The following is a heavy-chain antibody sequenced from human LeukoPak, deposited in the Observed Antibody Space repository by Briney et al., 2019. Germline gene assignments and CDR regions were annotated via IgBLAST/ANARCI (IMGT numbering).Heavy chain of an antibody. CDR1: GGSIRSYY. D-gene: IGHD3-10*01. J-gene: IGHJ5*02. Sequence: SETLSLTCTASGGSIRSYYWSWIRQPPGKGLEWIGDIYYSGSTNYNPSLKSRVTISEDTSKNQFSLKLSAVTAADTAVYYCARDSGTTGEVKFDPWGQGTLVTVSS. V-gene: IGHV4-59*12. CDR2: IYYSGST. CDR3: ARDSGTTGEVKFDP.